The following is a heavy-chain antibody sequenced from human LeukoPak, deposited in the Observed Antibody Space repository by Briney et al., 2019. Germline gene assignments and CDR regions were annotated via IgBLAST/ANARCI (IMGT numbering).Heavy chain of an antibody. D-gene: IGHD5-18*01. CDR1: GGSFSGYY. Sequence: PSETLSLTCAVYGGSFSGYYWSWIRQPPGKGLEWIGEINHSGSTNCNPSLKSRVTISVDTSKNQFSLKLSSVTAADTAVYYCARGNGYSYGWTIRNYYYYMDVWGKGTTVTISS. CDR3: ARGNGYSYGWTIRNYYYYMDV. J-gene: IGHJ6*03. V-gene: IGHV4-34*01. CDR2: INHSGST.